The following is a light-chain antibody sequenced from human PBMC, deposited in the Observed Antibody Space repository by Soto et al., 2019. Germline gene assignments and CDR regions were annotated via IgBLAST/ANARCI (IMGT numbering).Light chain of an antibody. V-gene: IGLV2-14*01. J-gene: IGLJ1*01. CDR2: EVS. Sequence: QSALTQPASVSGSPGQSITISCTGTSSDVGAYNYVSWYQQHPGKAPKLMIYEVSNRPTGVSNRFSGSKSGNTASLTISGLQDEDEADYYCSSYTSSSTLCVFGTGTKVTVL. CDR3: SSYTSSSTLCV. CDR1: SSDVGAYNY.